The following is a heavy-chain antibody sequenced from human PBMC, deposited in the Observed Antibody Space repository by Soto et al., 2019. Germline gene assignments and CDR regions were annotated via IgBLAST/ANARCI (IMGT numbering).Heavy chain of an antibody. CDR3: AKSHRHFPSGSYFA. J-gene: IGHJ5*02. CDR1: GFIFNNYC. V-gene: IGHV3-30*18. D-gene: IGHD3-10*01. Sequence: GGSLRLSCEASGFIFNNYCMHWVRQAPVKGLEWVAVITYDASNQYYADSVKGRFTISRDNSKNTLYLQMNSLRVEDTAVYYCAKSHRHFPSGSYFAWGQGTLVTVSS. CDR2: ITYDASNQ.